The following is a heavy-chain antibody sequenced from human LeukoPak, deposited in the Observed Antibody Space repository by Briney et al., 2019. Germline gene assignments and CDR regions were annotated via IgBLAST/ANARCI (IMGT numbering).Heavy chain of an antibody. D-gene: IGHD3-22*01. CDR2: IYYSGST. CDR1: GGSISSGDYH. CDR3: ARTWAFSSGYPIEYFQH. V-gene: IGHV4-30-4*08. Sequence: PSQTLSLTCTVSGGSISSGDYHWSWIRQPPGKGLEWIGYIYYSGSTYYNPSLKSRVTISVDTSKNQFSLKLSSVTAADTAVYYCARTWAFSSGYPIEYFQHWGQGTLVTVSS. J-gene: IGHJ1*01.